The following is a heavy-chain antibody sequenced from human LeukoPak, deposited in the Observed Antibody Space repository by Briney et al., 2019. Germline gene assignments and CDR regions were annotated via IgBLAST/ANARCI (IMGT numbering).Heavy chain of an antibody. J-gene: IGHJ5*02. D-gene: IGHD4-17*01. CDR3: ARITVTTETNWFDP. CDR2: TYDSGST. CDR1: GDSISSDDYY. V-gene: IGHV4-39*07. Sequence: SETLSLTRTVSGDSISSDDYYWSWIRQPPGKGLEWIGETYDSGSTKYNPSLKSRVTISVDKSKNQFSLKLSSVTAADTAVYYCARITVTTETNWFDPWGQGTLVTVSS.